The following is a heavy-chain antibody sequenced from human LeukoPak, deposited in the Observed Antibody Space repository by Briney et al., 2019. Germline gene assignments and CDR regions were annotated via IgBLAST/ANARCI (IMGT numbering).Heavy chain of an antibody. D-gene: IGHD4-17*01. J-gene: IGHJ5*02. V-gene: IGHV1-46*01. CDR2: INPSGGST. CDR3: ARELYGNLFDP. Sequence: GASVKVSCKASGYTFTSYYMHWVRQAPGQGLEWMGIINPSGGSTSYAQKFQGRVTMTRDTSTSTVYMELSSLRSDDTAIYYCARELYGNLFDPWGQGTLVTVSS. CDR1: GYTFTSYY.